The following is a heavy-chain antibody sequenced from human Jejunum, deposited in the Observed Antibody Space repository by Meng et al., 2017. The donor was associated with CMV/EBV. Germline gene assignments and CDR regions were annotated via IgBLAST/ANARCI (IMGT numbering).Heavy chain of an antibody. Sequence: CKASGFTFTSSAVQWVRQARRRRLESIGWIVLSSGNTNYAQKFQERVTITRDMSTSTAYMELSSLRSEDTAVYYCAAGTVVPAATWGQGTLVTVSS. CDR1: GFTFTSSA. CDR2: IVLSSGNT. J-gene: IGHJ4*02. CDR3: AAGTVVPAAT. V-gene: IGHV1-58*01. D-gene: IGHD2-2*01.